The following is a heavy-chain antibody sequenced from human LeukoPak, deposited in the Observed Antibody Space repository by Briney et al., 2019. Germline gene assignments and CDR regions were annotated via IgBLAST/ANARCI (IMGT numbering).Heavy chain of an antibody. D-gene: IGHD6-13*01. CDR2: INHSGST. Sequence: SETLSLTCAVYGGSFSGYYWSWIRQPPGKGLEWIGEINHSGSTNYNPSLKSRVTISVDTSKNQFSLKLSSVTAADTAVYYCARGGYTDPYSSSWVQAGWFDPWGQGTLVTVSS. V-gene: IGHV4-34*01. J-gene: IGHJ5*02. CDR1: GGSFSGYY. CDR3: ARGGYTDPYSSSWVQAGWFDP.